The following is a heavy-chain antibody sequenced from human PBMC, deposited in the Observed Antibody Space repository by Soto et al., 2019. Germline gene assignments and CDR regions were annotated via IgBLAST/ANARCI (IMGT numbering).Heavy chain of an antibody. D-gene: IGHD6-19*01. CDR2: IYYSGST. J-gene: IGHJ4*02. Sequence: SETLSLTCTVSGGSISSGDYYWSWIRQPPGKGLEWIGYIYYSGSTYYNPSLKSRVTISVDTSKNQFSLKLSSVTAADTAVYYCARDPVPGIAVAVLPYWGQGTLVTVSS. V-gene: IGHV4-30-4*01. CDR3: ARDPVPGIAVAVLPY. CDR1: GGSISSGDYY.